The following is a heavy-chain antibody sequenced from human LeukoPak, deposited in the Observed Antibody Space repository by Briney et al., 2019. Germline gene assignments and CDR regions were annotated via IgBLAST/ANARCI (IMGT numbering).Heavy chain of an antibody. CDR1: GFTVSSNY. D-gene: IGHD2-15*01. Sequence: GGSLRLSCAASGFTVSSNYMSWVRQAPRKGLEWVSVIYSGGSTYYAAPVRGRFTISRDTSRSTLYLQMNSLRAEDAAVYYCAKAPVTSCRGAFCYPFDYWGQGTLVTVSS. CDR2: IYSGGST. V-gene: IGHV3-53*01. CDR3: AKAPVTSCRGAFCYPFDY. J-gene: IGHJ4*02.